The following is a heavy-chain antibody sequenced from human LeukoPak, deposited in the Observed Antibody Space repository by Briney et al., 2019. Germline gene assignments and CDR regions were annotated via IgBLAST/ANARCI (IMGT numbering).Heavy chain of an antibody. CDR2: VNSDGSST. J-gene: IGHJ5*02. V-gene: IGHV3-74*03. CDR3: ARSPNCGGDCS. Sequence: GGSLRLSCAVSGXTFSSYWMHWVRQAPGKGLVWVSRVNSDGSSTTYADSVKGRFTISRDNAKNTLYLQMNSLRAQDTAVYYCARSPNCGGDCSWGQGTLVTVSS. CDR1: GXTFSSYW. D-gene: IGHD2-21*02.